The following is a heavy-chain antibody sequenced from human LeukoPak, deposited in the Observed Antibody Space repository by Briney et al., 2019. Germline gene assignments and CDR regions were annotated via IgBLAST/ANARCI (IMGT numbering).Heavy chain of an antibody. J-gene: IGHJ4*02. D-gene: IGHD6-13*01. Sequence: GGSLRLSCAGSGFTFSSYNMNWVRQAPGKGLEWVSYISSSSSTIYYADSVKGRFTISRDNAKNSLYLQMSSLRADDTAVYYCARDDRSSWYYFDYWGQGTLVTVSS. CDR1: GFTFSSYN. V-gene: IGHV3-48*01. CDR3: ARDDRSSWYYFDY. CDR2: ISSSSSTI.